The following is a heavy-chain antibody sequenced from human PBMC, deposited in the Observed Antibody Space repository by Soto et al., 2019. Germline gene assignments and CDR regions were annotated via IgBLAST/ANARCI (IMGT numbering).Heavy chain of an antibody. J-gene: IGHJ4*02. CDR1: CGSISSGGYY. CDR2: IYYSGST. D-gene: IGHD4-17*01. CDR3: ARDSTVTKYFDY. V-gene: IGHV4-31*03. Sequence: QVQLQESGPGLVKPSQTLSLTCTVSCGSISSGGYYWSWIRQHPGKGLEWIGYIYYSGSTYYNPSLKSRVTISVDTSKNQCSLKLSSVTAADTAVYYCARDSTVTKYFDYWGQGTLVTVSS.